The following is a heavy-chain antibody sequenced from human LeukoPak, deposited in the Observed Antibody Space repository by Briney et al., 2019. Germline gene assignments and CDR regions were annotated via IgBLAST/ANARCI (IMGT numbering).Heavy chain of an antibody. Sequence: GGSLRLSCAASGITFSSYEMNWVRQAPGKGLEWVSYISRSGTTIYYADSVKGRFTISRDNAKNSLYLQMNSLRAEDTAVYYCASYTRAPFDTWGQGTMITVSS. D-gene: IGHD3-16*01. J-gene: IGHJ3*02. CDR3: ASYTRAPFDT. V-gene: IGHV3-48*03. CDR2: ISRSGTTI. CDR1: GITFSSYE.